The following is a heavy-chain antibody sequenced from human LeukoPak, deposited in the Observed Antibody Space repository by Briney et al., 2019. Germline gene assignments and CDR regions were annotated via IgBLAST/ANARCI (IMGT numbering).Heavy chain of an antibody. J-gene: IGHJ3*02. CDR2: ISSSSSYI. Sequence: PGGSLRLSCAASGFTFSSYSMNWVRQAPGKGLEWVSSISSSSSYIYYADSVKGRFTISRDNDKNSLYLQMNSLRAEDTAVYYCARAEDPTVVTQGAFDIWGQGTMVTVSS. D-gene: IGHD4-23*01. V-gene: IGHV3-21*01. CDR1: GFTFSSYS. CDR3: ARAEDPTVVTQGAFDI.